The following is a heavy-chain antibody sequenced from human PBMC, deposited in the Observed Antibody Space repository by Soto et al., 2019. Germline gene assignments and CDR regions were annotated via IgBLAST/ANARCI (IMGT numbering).Heavy chain of an antibody. CDR2: VYNSGST. D-gene: IGHD2-2*01. V-gene: IGHV4-59*01. CDR1: GGSISSYY. Sequence: QVQLQESGPGLVKPSETLSLTCNVSGGSISSYYWSWIRQPPGKGLEYIGHVYNSGSTIHSPSLKSRATISVDTSNNQFSLKLTSVTAADTAVYYCAGGSSLCWECFHHWGQGILITVSS. J-gene: IGHJ1*01. CDR3: AGGSSLCWECFHH.